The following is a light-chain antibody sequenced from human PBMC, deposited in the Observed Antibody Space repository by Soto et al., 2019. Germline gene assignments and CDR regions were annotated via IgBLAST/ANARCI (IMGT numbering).Light chain of an antibody. CDR3: RSYASSIAGV. CDR1: SSNIGAGND. J-gene: IGLJ3*02. V-gene: IGLV1-40*01. CDR2: GNS. Sequence: QSVLTQPPSVSGSPGQRVTISCTGSSSNIGAGNDVTWYQQLPGTAPKLLIYGNSNRPSGVPDRFSGSKSGTTASLTISGLQAEDEADYYCRSYASSIAGVFGGGTKLTVL.